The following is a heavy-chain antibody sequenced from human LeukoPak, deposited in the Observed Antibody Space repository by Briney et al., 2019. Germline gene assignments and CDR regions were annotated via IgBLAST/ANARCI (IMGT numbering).Heavy chain of an antibody. V-gene: IGHV3-33*08. D-gene: IGHD3-22*01. Sequence: GGSLRLSCAASGFTFSSYGMHWVRQAPGKGLEWVAVIWYDGSNKYYADSVKGRFTISRDNSKNTLFLQMNSLRAEDTAVYYCARAAYDSSGYLTLWGQGTLVTVSS. J-gene: IGHJ4*02. CDR1: GFTFSSYG. CDR2: IWYDGSNK. CDR3: ARAAYDSSGYLTL.